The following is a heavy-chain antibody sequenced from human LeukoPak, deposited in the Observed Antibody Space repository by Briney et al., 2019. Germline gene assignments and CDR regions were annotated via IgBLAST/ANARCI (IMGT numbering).Heavy chain of an antibody. J-gene: IGHJ4*02. V-gene: IGHV3-11*01. CDR3: AKEGGDWGEGYFDY. Sequence: GGSLRLSCAASGFTFSDSYMSWIRQVPGKGLEWISYTVSRDNAKNSLYLQMNSLRAEDTAVYYCAKEGGDWGEGYFDYWGQGTLVTVSS. CDR1: GFTFSDSY. D-gene: IGHD7-27*01.